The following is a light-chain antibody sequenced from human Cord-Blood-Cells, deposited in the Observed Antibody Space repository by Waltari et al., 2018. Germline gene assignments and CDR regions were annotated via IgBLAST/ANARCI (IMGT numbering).Light chain of an antibody. CDR1: QDISNY. J-gene: IGKJ4*01. CDR2: DAS. V-gene: IGKV1-33*01. CDR3: QQYDNLPRT. Sequence: DIQLTQSPSSLSASVGGRVTITCQASQDISNYLHWYQQKPGQAPKLLIYDASNLETGVPARFSGSGSGTDFTFTISSLQPEDIATYYCQQYDNLPRTFGGGTKVEIK.